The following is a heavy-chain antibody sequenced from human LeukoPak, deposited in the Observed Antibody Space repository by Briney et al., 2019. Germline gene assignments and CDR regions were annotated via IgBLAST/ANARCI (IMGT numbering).Heavy chain of an antibody. V-gene: IGHV3-7*01. Sequence: GGSLRLSCAASGFTFSSHWMTWVRQAPGKGLEWVANIKQDGSEKYYVDSVKGRFTISRDNGKNSLYLQMNSLRAEDTAVYYCARVNYYDFDHWGQGTLVTVSS. J-gene: IGHJ4*02. CDR2: IKQDGSEK. D-gene: IGHD3-3*01. CDR1: GFTFSSHW. CDR3: ARVNYYDFDH.